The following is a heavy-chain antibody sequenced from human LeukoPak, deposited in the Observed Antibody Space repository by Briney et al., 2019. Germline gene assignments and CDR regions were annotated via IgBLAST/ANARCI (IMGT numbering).Heavy chain of an antibody. Sequence: ASVKVSCKASGYTFTSYGISWVRQAPGQGLEWMGWISAYNGNTNYAQKLQGRVTMTTDTSTSTAYMELRSLRSDDTAVYYCATTIFGVVITDAFDIWGQGTMVTVSS. CDR3: ATTIFGVVITDAFDI. CDR2: ISAYNGNT. V-gene: IGHV1-18*01. J-gene: IGHJ3*02. CDR1: GYTFTSYG. D-gene: IGHD3-3*01.